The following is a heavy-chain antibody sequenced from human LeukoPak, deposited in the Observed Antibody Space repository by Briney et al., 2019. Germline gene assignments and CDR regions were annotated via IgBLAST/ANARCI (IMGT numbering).Heavy chain of an antibody. V-gene: IGHV1-18*01. CDR1: GGTFSSYA. CDR2: TSAYNGNT. D-gene: IGHD2-2*01. Sequence: ASVKVSCKASGGTFSSYAISWVRQAPGQGLEWMGWTSAYNGNTNYAQKLQGRVTMTTDTSTSTAYMELRSLRSDDTAVYYCARVWWGYQLPISNIYYYYYMDVWGKGTTVTISS. CDR3: ARVWWGYQLPISNIYYYYYMDV. J-gene: IGHJ6*03.